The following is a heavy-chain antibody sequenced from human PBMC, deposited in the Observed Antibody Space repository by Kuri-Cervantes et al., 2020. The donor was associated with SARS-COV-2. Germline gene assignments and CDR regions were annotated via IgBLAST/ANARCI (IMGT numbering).Heavy chain of an antibody. CDR2: IYYSGST. Sequence: SETLSLTCTVSGGSVSSGSYYWSWIRQPPGKGLEWIGYIYYSGSTNYNPSLKSRVTISVDTSKNQFSLKLSSVTAADTAVYYCARRKKDYYDFWSGASQFDPWGQGTLVTVSS. V-gene: IGHV4-61*01. CDR1: GGSVSSGSYY. D-gene: IGHD3-3*01. CDR3: ARRKKDYYDFWSGASQFDP. J-gene: IGHJ5*02.